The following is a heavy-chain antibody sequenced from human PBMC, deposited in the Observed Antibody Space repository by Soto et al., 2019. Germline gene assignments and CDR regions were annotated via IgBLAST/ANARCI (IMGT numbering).Heavy chain of an antibody. CDR1: GGSISSGDYY. CDR3: ARDILVAAAGRNWYFDL. D-gene: IGHD6-13*01. CDR2: IYSSGST. J-gene: IGHJ2*01. V-gene: IGHV4-30-4*01. Sequence: QVQLQESGPGLVKPSQTLSLTCTVSGGSISSGDYYWSWIRQPPGKGLEWIGYIYSSGSTYYNPSLKSRVTISVDTSKNQFSLKLSSVTAADTAVYYCARDILVAAAGRNWYFDLWGRGTLVTVSS.